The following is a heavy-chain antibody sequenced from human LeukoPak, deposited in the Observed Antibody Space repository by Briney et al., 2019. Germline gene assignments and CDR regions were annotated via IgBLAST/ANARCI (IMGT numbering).Heavy chain of an antibody. V-gene: IGHV3-23*01. CDR3: AKDQTTPYYYDSSGYYYDY. CDR1: GFTFSSYA. D-gene: IGHD3-22*01. Sequence: GGSLRLSCAASGFTFSSYAMSWVRQAPGKGLEWVSAISGSGGSTYYADSVKGRFTISRDNSKNTLYLQMNSLRAEDTAVYYCAKDQTTPYYYDSSGYYYDYWGQGTLVTVSS. J-gene: IGHJ4*02. CDR2: ISGSGGST.